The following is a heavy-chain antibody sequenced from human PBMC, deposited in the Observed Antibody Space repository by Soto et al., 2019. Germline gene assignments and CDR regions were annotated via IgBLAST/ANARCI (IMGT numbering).Heavy chain of an antibody. D-gene: IGHD1-26*01. CDR2: INAGNGNT. J-gene: IGHJ5*02. CDR1: GYTFTSYA. V-gene: IGHV1-3*01. CDR3: ARGVGAIKEALSRRFDP. Sequence: QVQLVQSGAEVKKPGASVKVSCKASGYTFTSYAMHWVRQAPGQRLEWMGWINAGNGNTNYSKKFQSRVTTTRDTSASTAYMELSSLRSEDTAVYYCARGVGAIKEALSRRFDPWGQGTLVTVSS.